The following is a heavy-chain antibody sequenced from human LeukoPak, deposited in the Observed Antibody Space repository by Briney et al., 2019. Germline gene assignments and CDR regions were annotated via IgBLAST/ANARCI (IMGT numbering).Heavy chain of an antibody. Sequence: ASVKVSCKASGYTFTGYYMHWVRQAPGQGLVWMGWINPNSGGTNYAQKFQGRVTMTRDTSISTAYMELSRLRSDDTAVYYCARVSGYGDYAFDIWGQGTMVTVSS. D-gene: IGHD4-17*01. CDR2: INPNSGGT. CDR1: GYTFTGYY. V-gene: IGHV1-2*02. CDR3: ARVSGYGDYAFDI. J-gene: IGHJ3*02.